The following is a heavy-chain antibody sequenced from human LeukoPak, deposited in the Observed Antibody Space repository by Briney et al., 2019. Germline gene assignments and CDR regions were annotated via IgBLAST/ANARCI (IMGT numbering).Heavy chain of an antibody. CDR1: GFTFSNFW. CDR3: ARGDLSGLIDY. D-gene: IGHD3-16*02. CDR2: IKQDETEK. J-gene: IGHJ4*02. Sequence: GGSLRLSCTASGFTFSNFWMGWVRQAPGKGLEWVANIKQDETEKFYLGSVKGRFTISRENAKNSLYLQMNSLRAGDTAVYYCARGDLSGLIDYWGQGTLVTVSS. V-gene: IGHV3-7*01.